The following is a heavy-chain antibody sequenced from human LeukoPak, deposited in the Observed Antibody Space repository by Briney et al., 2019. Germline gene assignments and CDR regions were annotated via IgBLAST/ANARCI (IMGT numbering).Heavy chain of an antibody. CDR1: GYSISSGHY. CDR2: IYHSGNT. V-gene: IGHV4-38-2*02. D-gene: IGHD6-19*01. J-gene: IGHJ4*02. CDR3: ARVGAGYYFDY. Sequence: SETLSLTCSVSGYSISSGHYWAWIWQPPGKGLEWIGSIYHSGNTYYKPSLKSRVTISVDTSKNQLSLKLRSVTAADTAVYYCARVGAGYYFDYWGQGTLVTVSS.